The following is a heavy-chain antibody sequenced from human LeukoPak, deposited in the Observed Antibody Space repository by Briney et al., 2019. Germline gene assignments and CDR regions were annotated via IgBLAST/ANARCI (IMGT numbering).Heavy chain of an antibody. CDR3: ARPYDSSGSDAFDI. Sequence: ASVKVSCKASGYTFTSYGISWVRQAPGQGLEWMGWISAYNGNTNYAQKFQGRVTMTTDTSTSTAYMELRSLRSDDTAVYYCARPYDSSGSDAFDIWGQGTMVTVSS. D-gene: IGHD3-22*01. CDR2: ISAYNGNT. J-gene: IGHJ3*02. CDR1: GYTFTSYG. V-gene: IGHV1-18*01.